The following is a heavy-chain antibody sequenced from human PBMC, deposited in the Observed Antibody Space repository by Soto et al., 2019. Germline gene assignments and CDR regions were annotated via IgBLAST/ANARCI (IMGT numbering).Heavy chain of an antibody. J-gene: IGHJ6*04. CDR3: ARDAYYDFWSGYLRAPYYYGMDV. CDR1: GYTFTGYY. Sequence: GASVKVSCKASGYTFTGYYMHWVRQAPGQGLEWMGWINPNSGGTNYAQKFQGWVTMTRDTSISTAYMELSRLRSDDTAVYYCARDAYYDFWSGYLRAPYYYGMDVWGKGTTVTVSS. CDR2: INPNSGGT. D-gene: IGHD3-3*01. V-gene: IGHV1-2*04.